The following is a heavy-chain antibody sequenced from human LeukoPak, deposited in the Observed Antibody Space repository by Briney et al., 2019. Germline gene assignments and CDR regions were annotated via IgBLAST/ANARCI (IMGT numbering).Heavy chain of an antibody. J-gene: IGHJ3*02. Sequence: GGSLRLSCAASGFTFSSSAMSWVRQAAGKGLEWGSAISNNGGYTYYADSVKGRFTISRDNSKNTLYLQMNSLRAEDTAVYYCAKGGSGWYGKAFDIWGQGTMVTVSS. V-gene: IGHV3-23*01. CDR2: ISNNGGYT. CDR3: AKGGSGWYGKAFDI. D-gene: IGHD6-19*01. CDR1: GFTFSSSA.